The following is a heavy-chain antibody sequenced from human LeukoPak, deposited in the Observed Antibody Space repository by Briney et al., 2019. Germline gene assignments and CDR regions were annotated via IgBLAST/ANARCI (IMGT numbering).Heavy chain of an antibody. J-gene: IGHJ4*02. Sequence: GESLKISCKGSGYRLTSYWIGWVRQMPGKGLEWVGVIYPGDSDARYSPSFQGQVTISADKSISTAYLQWSSLKASDTAVYYCASPLGYWGQGTLVTVSS. CDR1: GYRLTSYW. CDR3: ASPLGY. D-gene: IGHD3-16*01. V-gene: IGHV5-51*01. CDR2: IYPGDSDA.